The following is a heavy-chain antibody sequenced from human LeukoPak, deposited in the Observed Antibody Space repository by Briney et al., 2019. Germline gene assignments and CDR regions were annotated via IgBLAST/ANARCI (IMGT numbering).Heavy chain of an antibody. CDR3: ARGTGEFDP. CDR1: GGSISSYY. V-gene: IGHV4-34*01. D-gene: IGHD3-10*01. CDR2: INHSGST. Sequence: SETLSLTCTVSGGSISSYYWSWIRQPPGKGLEWIGEINHSGSTNYNPSLKSRVTISVDTSKNQFSLKLSSVTAADTAVYYCARGTGEFDPWGQGTLVTVSS. J-gene: IGHJ5*02.